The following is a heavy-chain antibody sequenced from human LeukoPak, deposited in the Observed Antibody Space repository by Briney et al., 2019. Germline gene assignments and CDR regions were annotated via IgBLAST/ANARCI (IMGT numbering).Heavy chain of an antibody. CDR2: ISYDGSNK. V-gene: IGHV3-30*04. CDR1: GFTFSSYA. D-gene: IGHD6-13*01. Sequence: GGSLRLSCAASGFTFSSYAMHWVRQAPGKGLEWVAVISYDGSNKYYADSVKGRFTISRDNSKNTLYLQMNSLRAEDTAVYYCVRGGIASAFDIWGQGTMVTVSS. J-gene: IGHJ3*02. CDR3: VRGGIASAFDI.